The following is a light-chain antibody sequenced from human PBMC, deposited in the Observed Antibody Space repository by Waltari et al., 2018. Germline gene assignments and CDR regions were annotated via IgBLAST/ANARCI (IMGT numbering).Light chain of an antibody. V-gene: IGLV2-14*01. Sequence: QSALTQPASVSGSPGQSNTISCTGTRSDVGGYHYASWYQQHPGKAPKLMIYEVSNRPSGVSNRFSGSKSGNTASLTISGLQAEDEADYYCSSYTSSSTLVFGGGTKLTVL. CDR1: RSDVGGYHY. J-gene: IGLJ2*01. CDR3: SSYTSSSTLV. CDR2: EVS.